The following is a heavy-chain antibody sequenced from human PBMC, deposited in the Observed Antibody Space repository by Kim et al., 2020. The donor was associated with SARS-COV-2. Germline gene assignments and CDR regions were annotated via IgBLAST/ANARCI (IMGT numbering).Heavy chain of an antibody. Sequence: ASVKVSCKTSGYTFTTYYMHWVRQAPGQGLEWMGWINPNSGGTNDAQKFQGRVTMTRDTSISTAYMELNRLTSDDTAVYYCATEGDEDAYDLWGQGTMVTVSS. CDR2: INPNSGGT. D-gene: IGHD3-16*01. CDR3: ATEGDEDAYDL. J-gene: IGHJ3*01. CDR1: GYTFTTYY. V-gene: IGHV1-2*02.